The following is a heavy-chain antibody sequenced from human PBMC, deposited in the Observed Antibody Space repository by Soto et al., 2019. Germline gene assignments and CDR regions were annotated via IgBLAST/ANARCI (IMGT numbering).Heavy chain of an antibody. D-gene: IGHD3-9*01. CDR2: IDPSDSYT. CDR1: GYSFTSYW. Sequence: GESLEISCKGSGYSFTSYWISCVRQMPGKGLEWIGRIDPSDSYTNYSPSFQGHVTISADKSISTAYLQWSSLKASDTAMYYCTSQSRLVNNWFEPWGEGTLVTVSS. J-gene: IGHJ5*02. CDR3: TSQSRLVNNWFEP. V-gene: IGHV5-10-1*01.